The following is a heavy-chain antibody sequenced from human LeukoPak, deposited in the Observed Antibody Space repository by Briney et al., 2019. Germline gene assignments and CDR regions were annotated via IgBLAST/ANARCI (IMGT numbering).Heavy chain of an antibody. D-gene: IGHD2-8*01. V-gene: IGHV1-46*01. J-gene: IGHJ5*02. CDR1: GYTFTSYY. CDR2: IHPSGGST. CDR3: ARASKYCTNGVCYPNWFDP. Sequence: ASVKVSCKASGYTFTSYYMHWVRQAPGQGLEGLGIIHPSGGSTSYAQKFQGRVTMTRDMSTSTVYMELSSLRSEDTAVYYCARASKYCTNGVCYPNWFDPWGQGTLVTVSS.